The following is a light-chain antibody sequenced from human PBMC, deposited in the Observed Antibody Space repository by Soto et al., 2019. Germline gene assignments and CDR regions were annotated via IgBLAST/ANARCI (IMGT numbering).Light chain of an antibody. CDR1: SSDVGGYNY. CDR2: EVS. J-gene: IGLJ2*01. CDR3: SSYTSSSTLGVV. Sequence: QSALTQPASVSGSPGQSITISCTGTSSDVGGYNYVSWYQQHPGKAPKLIIYEVSNRPSGVSNRFSGSKSGNTASLTISGLQAEDEADYYCSSYTSSSTLGVVFGGGTKVTVL. V-gene: IGLV2-14*01.